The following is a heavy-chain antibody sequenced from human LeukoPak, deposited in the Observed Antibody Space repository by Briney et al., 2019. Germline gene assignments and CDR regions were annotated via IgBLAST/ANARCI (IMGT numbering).Heavy chain of an antibody. D-gene: IGHD1-1*01. CDR1: GGSFSGYY. V-gene: IGHV4-34*01. J-gene: IGHJ6*03. Sequence: PSETLSLTCAVYGGSFSGYYWSWIRQPPGKGLEWIGEINHSGSTNYNPSLKSRVTISVDTSKNQFSLKLSSVTAADTAVYYCARLPRAPTQYYYMDVWGKGTTVTISS. CDR2: INHSGST. CDR3: ARLPRAPTQYYYMDV.